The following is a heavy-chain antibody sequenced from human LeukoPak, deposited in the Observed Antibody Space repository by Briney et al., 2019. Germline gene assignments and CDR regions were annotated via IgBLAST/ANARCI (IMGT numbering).Heavy chain of an antibody. CDR3: ARDFYEQWLVRYYFDY. J-gene: IGHJ4*02. D-gene: IGHD6-19*01. CDR1: GFTFSSYG. Sequence: GRSLRLSCAASGFTFSSYGMHWVRQAPGKGLEWVAVIWYDGSNKYYADSVKGRFTISIDNSKNTLYLQMNSLRAEDTAVYYCARDFYEQWLVRYYFDYWGQGTLVTVSS. CDR2: IWYDGSNK. V-gene: IGHV3-33*01.